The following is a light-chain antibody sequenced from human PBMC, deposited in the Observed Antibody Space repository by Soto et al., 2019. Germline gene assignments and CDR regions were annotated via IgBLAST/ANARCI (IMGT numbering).Light chain of an antibody. CDR3: QQRSNWPPT. CDR1: QSVSSY. V-gene: IGKV3-11*01. J-gene: IGKJ4*01. CDR2: DAS. Sequence: EIVLTQSPGTLSLSPGERATLSCRASQSVSSYLAWYQQRPGQAPRLLIYDASKRATGIPAKFSGSGSGTDFTLIISTLEPEDFAVYYCQQRSNWPPTFGGGTKVDIK.